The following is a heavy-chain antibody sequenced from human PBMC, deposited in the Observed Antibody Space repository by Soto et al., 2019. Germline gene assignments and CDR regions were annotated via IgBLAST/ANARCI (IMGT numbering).Heavy chain of an antibody. J-gene: IGHJ4*02. D-gene: IGHD2-15*01. V-gene: IGHV4-59*01. CDR1: GGSISSYY. CDR3: ARDNGGIFDY. CDR2: IYYSGST. Sequence: SETLSLTCTVSGGSISSYYWSGIRQPPGKGLEWIGYIYYSGSTNYNPSLKSRVTISVDTSKNQFPLKLSSVTAADTAVYYCARDNGGIFDYWGQGTLVTVSS.